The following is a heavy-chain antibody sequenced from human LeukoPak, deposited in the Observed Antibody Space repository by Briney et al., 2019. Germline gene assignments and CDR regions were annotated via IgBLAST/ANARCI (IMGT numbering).Heavy chain of an antibody. CDR1: GYTFTGYY. CDR2: INPNSGGT. D-gene: IGHD5-18*01. V-gene: IGHV1-2*02. CDR3: ARLSSGYITYLDY. J-gene: IGHJ4*02. Sequence: ASVKVSCKASGYTFTGYYMHWVRQAPGQGLEWMGWINPNSGGTNYAQKFQGRVTTTRDTSISTAYMELSRLRSDDTAVYYCARLSSGYITYLDYWGQGTLVTVSS.